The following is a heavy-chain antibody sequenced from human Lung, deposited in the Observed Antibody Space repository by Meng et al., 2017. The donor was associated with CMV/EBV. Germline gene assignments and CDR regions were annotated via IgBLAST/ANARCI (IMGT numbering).Heavy chain of an antibody. CDR3: ARGILGGYYDSRGYVTDF. CDR2: LHSDGFT. J-gene: IGHJ4*02. V-gene: IGHV3-66*02. Sequence: SXMISXASSGFIVSSNYMSWVRQAPGKGLEWISVLHSDGFTKYADSVKGRFTISRDNPKNTLYLEMSSLRTEDTAVYYCARGILGGYYDSRGYVTDFWGQGTXVTVAS. D-gene: IGHD3-22*01. CDR1: GFIVSSNY.